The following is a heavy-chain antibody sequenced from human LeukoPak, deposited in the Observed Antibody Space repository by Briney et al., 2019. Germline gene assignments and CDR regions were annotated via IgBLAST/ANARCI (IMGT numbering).Heavy chain of an antibody. J-gene: IGHJ4*02. CDR2: ISYDGSNK. CDR1: GFTFNTYA. CDR3: ARDPSMVRGVMLFDY. Sequence: PGGSLRLSCAASGFTFNTYAMHWVRQGPGKGLEWVATISYDGSNKFYADFVKGRFTISRDNSKNTLYLQMNSLRAEDTAVFYCARDPSMVRGVMLFDYWGQGTLVTVSS. V-gene: IGHV3-30*04. D-gene: IGHD3-10*01.